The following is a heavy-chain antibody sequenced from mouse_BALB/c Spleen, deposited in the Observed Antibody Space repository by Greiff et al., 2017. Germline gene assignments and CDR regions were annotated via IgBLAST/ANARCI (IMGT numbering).Heavy chain of an antibody. Sequence: QVQLQQSGAELMKPGASVKISCKATGYTFSSYWIEWVKQRPGHGLEWIGEILPGSGSTNYNEKFKGKATFTADTSSNTAYMQLSSLTSEDSAVYYCASQSPKIYYGYDYWGQGTTLTVSS. CDR3: ASQSPKIYYGYDY. V-gene: IGHV1-9*01. J-gene: IGHJ2*01. CDR1: GYTFSSYW. D-gene: IGHD2-2*01. CDR2: ILPGSGST.